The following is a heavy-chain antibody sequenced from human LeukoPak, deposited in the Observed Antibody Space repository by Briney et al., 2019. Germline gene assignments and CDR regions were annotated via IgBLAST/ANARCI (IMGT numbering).Heavy chain of an antibody. D-gene: IGHD5-12*01. V-gene: IGHV1-18*01. Sequence: GASVKVSCKTSGYTFTNYAISWVRQSPGQGLEWVGWTSAYNGNTDYAQKFQGRVTMTTDSSTSTAYTELRSLRSDDTAVYYCARDLPADTGYETHDYWGQGTLVTVSS. CDR1: GYTFTNYA. J-gene: IGHJ4*02. CDR2: TSAYNGNT. CDR3: ARDLPADTGYETHDY.